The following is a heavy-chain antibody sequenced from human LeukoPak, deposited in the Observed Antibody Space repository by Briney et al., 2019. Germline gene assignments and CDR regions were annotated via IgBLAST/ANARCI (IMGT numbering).Heavy chain of an antibody. Sequence: GASVKVSCKASGYTFTDYYIHWVRQAPGHGLEWMGWINPKSGDTRYAQKFQGRVTMTRDTSISTAYMELTRLTSDDTAVYYCARALLDSWGGNNWFDPWGQGALVTVSS. D-gene: IGHD2-21*01. CDR2: INPKSGDT. CDR1: GYTFTDYY. V-gene: IGHV1-2*02. CDR3: ARALLDSWGGNNWFDP. J-gene: IGHJ5*02.